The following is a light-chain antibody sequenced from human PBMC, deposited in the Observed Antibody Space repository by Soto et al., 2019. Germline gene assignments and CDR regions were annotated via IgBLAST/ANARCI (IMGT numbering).Light chain of an antibody. J-gene: IGKJ5*01. CDR1: QSGSSN. Sequence: EIGLTQSTATLSLSPGQRATLSCRASQSGSSNLAWYQQKPGQAPRLLIYGASTRATGIPARFSGSGSGRDFTLTISGLEPEDFAVYYCQQYGSSPLKSFGQGTRLAI. CDR2: GAS. V-gene: IGKV3-20*01. CDR3: QQYGSSPLKS.